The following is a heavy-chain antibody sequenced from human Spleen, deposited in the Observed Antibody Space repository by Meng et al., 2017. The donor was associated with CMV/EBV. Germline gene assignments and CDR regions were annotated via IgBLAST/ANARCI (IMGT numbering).Heavy chain of an antibody. CDR1: GFTFSSYA. CDR2: ISSTNNYM. V-gene: IGHV3-21*01. D-gene: IGHD2-15*01. J-gene: IGHJ4*02. CDR3: ARGGGYFDY. Sequence: GGSLRLSCTASGFTFSSYALNWVRQAPGKGPEWVSSISSTNNYMYYADSVKGRFTISRDNGQNSLYLQMKYLRAEDTAVYYCARGGGYFDYWGQGTLVTVSS.